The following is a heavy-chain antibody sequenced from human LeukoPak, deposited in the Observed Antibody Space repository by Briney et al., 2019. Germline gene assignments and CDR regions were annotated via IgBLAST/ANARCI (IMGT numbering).Heavy chain of an antibody. D-gene: IGHD3-16*01. CDR1: GGSFSGYY. CDR3: ARVGDY. V-gene: IGHV4-34*01. Sequence: PSETLSLTCAVYGGSFSGYYWSWIRQPPGKGLEWIGEINHSGSTNYNPSLKSRVTISVDTSKNQFSLKLSSVTAADTAVYYCARVGDYWGQGTLVTVSS. J-gene: IGHJ4*02. CDR2: INHSGST.